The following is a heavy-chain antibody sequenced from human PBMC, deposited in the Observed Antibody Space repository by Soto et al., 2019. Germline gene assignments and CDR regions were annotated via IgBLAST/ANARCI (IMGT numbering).Heavy chain of an antibody. D-gene: IGHD2-15*01. V-gene: IGHV3-30*18. CDR3: AKDRSGGSDY. J-gene: IGHJ4*02. CDR2: ISYDGSNK. Sequence: GGSLRLSCAASGFTFSSYGMHWVRQAPGKGLEWVAVISYDGSNKYYADSVRGRFTISRDNSKNTLYLQMNSLRAEDTAVYYCAKDRSGGSDYWGQGTLVIVYS. CDR1: GFTFSSYG.